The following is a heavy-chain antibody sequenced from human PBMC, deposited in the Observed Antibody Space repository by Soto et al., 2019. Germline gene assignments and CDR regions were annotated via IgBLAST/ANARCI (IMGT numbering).Heavy chain of an antibody. Sequence: QVQLVQSGAEVKKPGSSVKVSCKASGGTFSSYAISWVRQAPGQGLEWMGGVIPIFGTANYAQKFQGRVTITADESTSTAYMELSSLRSEDTAVYYCARGSSRSRAPPEEAFDPWGLGTLVTVSS. J-gene: IGHJ5*02. CDR3: ARGSSRSRAPPEEAFDP. D-gene: IGHD6-13*01. CDR2: VIPIFGTA. V-gene: IGHV1-69*01. CDR1: GGTFSSYA.